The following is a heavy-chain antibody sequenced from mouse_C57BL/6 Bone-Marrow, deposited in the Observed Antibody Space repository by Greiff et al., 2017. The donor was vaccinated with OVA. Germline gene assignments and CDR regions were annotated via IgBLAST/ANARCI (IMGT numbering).Heavy chain of an antibody. D-gene: IGHD1-1*01. CDR3: ARDAFGSSYWYFDV. CDR1: GFTFSDFY. CDR2: SRNKANDYTT. V-gene: IGHV7-1*01. Sequence: EVKLMESGGGLVQSGRSLRLSCATSGFTFSDFYMEWVRQAPGKGLEWIAASRNKANDYTTEYSASVKGRFIVSRDTSQSSLYLQLNALRAEDTAIYYCARDAFGSSYWYFDVWGTGTTVTVSS. J-gene: IGHJ1*03.